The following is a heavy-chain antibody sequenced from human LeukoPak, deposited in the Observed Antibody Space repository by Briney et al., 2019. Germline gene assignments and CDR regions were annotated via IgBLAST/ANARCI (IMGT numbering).Heavy chain of an antibody. Sequence: PSETLSLTCTVSGGSISSGSYYWGWIRQPPGKGLEWIACVYYSGTTHYNPSLKSRVTMSVDTSKNQFSLKLSSVTAADTAVYYCASFPIVVVPAAIAGQGWFDPWGQGTLVTVSS. CDR1: GGSISSGSYY. CDR2: VYYSGTT. D-gene: IGHD2-2*01. J-gene: IGHJ5*02. V-gene: IGHV4-39*01. CDR3: ASFPIVVVPAAIAGQGWFDP.